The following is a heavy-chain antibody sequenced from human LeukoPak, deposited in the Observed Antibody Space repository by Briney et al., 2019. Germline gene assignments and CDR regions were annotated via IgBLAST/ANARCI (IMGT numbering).Heavy chain of an antibody. CDR3: AKEGDVDTAMVPLYYFDY. CDR1: GFIFSSYA. Sequence: GESLRLSCAASGFIFSSYATSWVRQAPGKGLEWVSVIGGSGTSTYYADSVKGRFTISRDNSKNMLYLQMNSLRAEDTAVYYCAKEGDVDTAMVPLYYFDYWGQGTLVTVSS. V-gene: IGHV3-23*01. J-gene: IGHJ4*02. CDR2: IGGSGTST. D-gene: IGHD5-18*01.